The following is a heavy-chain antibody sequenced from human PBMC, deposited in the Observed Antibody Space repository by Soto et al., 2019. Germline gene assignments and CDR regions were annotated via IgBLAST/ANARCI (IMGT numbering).Heavy chain of an antibody. Sequence: GSLRLSCEASGFTFSRYPLHWVRQAPGKGLEWVAVISYGGSHKYYAGSVKGRFTISRDDSKNTVYLQMNSLKTDDTAVYYCAKEMFPRTVLDSSSPWGDFWGRGSLVTVSS. CDR2: ISYGGSHK. CDR3: AKEMFPRTVLDSSSPWGDF. J-gene: IGHJ4*02. V-gene: IGHV3-30*04. CDR1: GFTFSRYP. D-gene: IGHD2-15*01.